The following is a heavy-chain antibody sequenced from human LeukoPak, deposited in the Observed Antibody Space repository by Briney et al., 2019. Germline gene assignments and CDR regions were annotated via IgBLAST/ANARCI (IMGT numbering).Heavy chain of an antibody. CDR1: GFTFRSYW. J-gene: IGHJ6*04. D-gene: IGHD5-12*01. CDR3: ARSGYNGYDKRGV. Sequence: PGGSLRLSCAASGFTFRSYWMNWVRQAPGKGLVWVSRINSDGSYTNYADSVKGRFTISRDNAKNTRYLQMNSLRVEDTAVYYCARSGYNGYDKRGVWGKGTTVTVSS. CDR2: INSDGSYT. V-gene: IGHV3-74*01.